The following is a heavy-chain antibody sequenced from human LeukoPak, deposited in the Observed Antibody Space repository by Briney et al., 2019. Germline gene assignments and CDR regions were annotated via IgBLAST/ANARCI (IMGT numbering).Heavy chain of an antibody. J-gene: IGHJ3*02. CDR3: AQQGLGGVGAFNI. CDR1: GVSISSSSYY. D-gene: IGHD2-8*02. CDR2: IYYSGST. V-gene: IGHV4-39*01. Sequence: ASETLSLTCTVSGVSISSSSYYWGWIRQPPGKGREWIGCIYYSGSTYYNPSLKRRVTISVDTSKNQFSLNLSSVTAAHTGVFYCAQQGLGGVGAFNIWGQGTMVTVYS.